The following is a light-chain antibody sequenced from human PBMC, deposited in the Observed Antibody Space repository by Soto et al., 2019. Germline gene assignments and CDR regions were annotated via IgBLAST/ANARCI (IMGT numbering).Light chain of an antibody. CDR1: SSDVGGYNY. V-gene: IGLV2-14*01. CDR3: SLCSSSTTYV. Sequence: QSALTQPASVSGSPGQSITISCTGTSSDVGGYNYVSWYQQHPGKAPKLMIYEVSYRPSGVPDRFSGSKSGNTASLTISGLQAEDEADYYCSLCSSSTTYVFGTGTKLTVL. J-gene: IGLJ1*01. CDR2: EVS.